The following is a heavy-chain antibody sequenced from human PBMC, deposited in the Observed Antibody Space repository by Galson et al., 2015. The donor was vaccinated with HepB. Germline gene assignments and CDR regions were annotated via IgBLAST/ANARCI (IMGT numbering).Heavy chain of an antibody. CDR1: GFTFSSYW. Sequence: SLRLSCAASGFTFSSYWMSWFRQAPGKGLEWVANINRDGSEKNYVVSLKGRFTISRDNARNSLYLQMNSLRAEDTAMYYCARGEYSGTWGRGTLVTVSS. V-gene: IGHV3-7*03. D-gene: IGHD2/OR15-2a*01. J-gene: IGHJ5*02. CDR2: INRDGSEK. CDR3: ARGEYSGT.